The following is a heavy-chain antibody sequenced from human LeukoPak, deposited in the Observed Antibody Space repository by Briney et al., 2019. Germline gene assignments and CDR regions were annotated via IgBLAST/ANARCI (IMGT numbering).Heavy chain of an antibody. CDR3: ARDSEIRQYFDY. Sequence: SQTLSLTCAISGDTVSSNSAGWNWIRQSPSRGLEWLGRTYYRSKWYNDYVVSVKSRITINPDTSKNQFSLQLNSVTPEDTAVYYCARDSEIRQYFDYWGQGTLVTVSS. CDR2: TYYRSKWYN. D-gene: IGHD5-24*01. CDR1: GDTVSSNSAG. V-gene: IGHV6-1*01. J-gene: IGHJ4*02.